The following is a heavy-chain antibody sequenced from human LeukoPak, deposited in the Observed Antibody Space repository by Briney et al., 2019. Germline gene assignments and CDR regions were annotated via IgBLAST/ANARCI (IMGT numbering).Heavy chain of an antibody. Sequence: PGGSLRLSCAGSGFTFSSHAMSWVRQAPGKGLEWVSVIYGGGSTYNADSVKGRFTISRDKSKNTLYLQMNSVRAEDTAVYYCARGSYYDSSGSNAFDIWGQGTMVTVSS. V-gene: IGHV3-53*01. J-gene: IGHJ3*02. D-gene: IGHD3-22*01. CDR1: GFTFSSHA. CDR3: ARGSYYDSSGSNAFDI. CDR2: IYGGGST.